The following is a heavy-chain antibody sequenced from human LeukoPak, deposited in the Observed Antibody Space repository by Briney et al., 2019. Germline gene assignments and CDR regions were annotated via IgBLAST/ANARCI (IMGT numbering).Heavy chain of an antibody. D-gene: IGHD6-13*01. Sequence: SETLSLTCTVSGDSISGNYWNWIRQPPGKGLEWIGYISYSGSTNYNPSLKSRVTMSVDTSKNQFSLKLNFVTAADTAMYYCARMFRSSWYINWFDPWGQGTLVTVSS. CDR2: ISYSGST. V-gene: IGHV4-59*08. CDR1: GDSISGNY. CDR3: ARMFRSSWYINWFDP. J-gene: IGHJ5*02.